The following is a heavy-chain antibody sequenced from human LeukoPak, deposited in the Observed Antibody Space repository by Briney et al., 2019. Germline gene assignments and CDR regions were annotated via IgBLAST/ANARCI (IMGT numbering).Heavy chain of an antibody. V-gene: IGHV4-34*01. CDR3: ATRLKYYDSSGYPFDY. CDR2: INHSGST. Sequence: SETLSLTCTVSGGSISSYYWSWIRQPPGKGLEWIGEINHSGSTNYNPSLKSRVTISVDTSKNQFSLKLSSVTAADTAVYYCATRLKYYDSSGYPFDYWGQGTLVTVSS. D-gene: IGHD3-22*01. J-gene: IGHJ4*02. CDR1: GGSISSYY.